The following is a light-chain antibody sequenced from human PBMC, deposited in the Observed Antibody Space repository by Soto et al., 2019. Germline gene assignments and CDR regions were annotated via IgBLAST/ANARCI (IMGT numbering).Light chain of an antibody. CDR1: QSIGRF. J-gene: IGKJ1*01. CDR3: QQCYMGWT. V-gene: IGKV1-5*01. Sequence: DIQMTQSPSTLSASVGDRVTITCRAGQSIGRFLAWYQHQPGKAPKLRIYDASTLESGVPSRFSGTGSGTEFTFSITSMQPEDFGTYYCQQCYMGWTFGQGTKVDIK. CDR2: DAS.